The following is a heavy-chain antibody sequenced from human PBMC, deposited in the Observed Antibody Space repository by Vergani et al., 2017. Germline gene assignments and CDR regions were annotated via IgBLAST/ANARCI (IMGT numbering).Heavy chain of an antibody. CDR3: ARHSTVEWLVKLGWIVP. CDR1: GASTRSSNYY. V-gene: IGHV4-39*01. J-gene: IGHJ5*02. Sequence: QLQLQESGPGLVKPSATLSLTCSVSGASTRSSNYYWGWIRQPPGKGLEWIASIYYSGRTYYNPSLKSRVTISVDTSKNQFSLKLGSVTAADTAVYFCARHSTVEWLVKLGWIVPWGQGILVTVSS. D-gene: IGHD6-19*01. CDR2: IYYSGRT.